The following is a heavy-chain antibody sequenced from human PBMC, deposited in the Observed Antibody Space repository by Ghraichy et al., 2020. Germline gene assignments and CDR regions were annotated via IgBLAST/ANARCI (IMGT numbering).Heavy chain of an antibody. CDR3: ARGPLAYYGT. V-gene: IGHV4-59*01. J-gene: IGHJ5*02. Sequence: GSLRLSCTVSGGSISSYYWSWIRQPPGKGLEWIGYIYYSGTTNYNPSLKSRVTISVDTSKNQFSLKLSSVTAADTAVYYCARGPLAYYGTWGQGTLVTVSS. CDR2: IYYSGTT. CDR1: GGSISSYY. D-gene: IGHD3-22*01.